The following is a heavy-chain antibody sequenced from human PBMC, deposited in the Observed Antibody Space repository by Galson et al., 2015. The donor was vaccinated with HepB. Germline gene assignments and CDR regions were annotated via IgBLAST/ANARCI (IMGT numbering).Heavy chain of an antibody. CDR1: GFTFGDYA. CDR2: IRSKAYGGTT. J-gene: IGHJ4*02. D-gene: IGHD2-15*01. Sequence: SLRLSCAASGFTFGDYAMSWVRQAPGKGLEWVGFIRSKAYGGTTEYAASVKGRFTISRDDSKSIAYLQMNSLKTEDTAVYYCTSDTPYCSGGSCYSVYWGQGTLVTVSS. CDR3: TSDTPYCSGGSCYSVY. V-gene: IGHV3-49*04.